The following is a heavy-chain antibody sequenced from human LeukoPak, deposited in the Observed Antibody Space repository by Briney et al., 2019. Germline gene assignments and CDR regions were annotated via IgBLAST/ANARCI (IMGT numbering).Heavy chain of an antibody. CDR3: ARGSHYDFWSGTNWFDP. Sequence: SETLSLTCAVYGGSFSGYYWSWIRQPPGKGLEWIGEINHSGSTNYNPSLKSRVTISVDTSKNQFSLKLSSVTAADTAVYYCARGSHYDFWSGTNWFDPWGQGTLVTVSS. CDR1: GGSFSGYY. D-gene: IGHD3-3*01. CDR2: INHSGST. J-gene: IGHJ5*02. V-gene: IGHV4-34*01.